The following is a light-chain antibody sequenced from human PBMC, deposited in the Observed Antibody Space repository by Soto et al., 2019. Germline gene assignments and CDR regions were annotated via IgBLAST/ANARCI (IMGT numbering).Light chain of an antibody. Sequence: DIQMTQSPSSLSASVGDRVTITCRASQSISSYLNWYQQKPGEAPKFLIYTASSLQTGVPSRFSGSGSGSDFTLTITSLQPEDFATYYCLQHNTYPRTFGQGTKVDIK. CDR3: LQHNTYPRT. J-gene: IGKJ1*01. CDR2: TAS. V-gene: IGKV1-39*01. CDR1: QSISSY.